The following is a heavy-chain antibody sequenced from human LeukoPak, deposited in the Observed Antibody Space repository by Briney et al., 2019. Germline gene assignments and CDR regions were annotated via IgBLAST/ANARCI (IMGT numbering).Heavy chain of an antibody. D-gene: IGHD3-16*01. J-gene: IGHJ3*01. CDR1: GFTFSTYW. CDR3: ARPAYTAAYDL. V-gene: IGHV3-7*01. Sequence: GGSLRLSCVASGFTFSTYWMTWVRQAPGKGLEWVANMKGDGSEKHYVDSVKGRFTISRDNAKSSLYLQMNSLRAEDSAVYYCARPAYTAAYDLWGQGTMVTVSS. CDR2: MKGDGSEK.